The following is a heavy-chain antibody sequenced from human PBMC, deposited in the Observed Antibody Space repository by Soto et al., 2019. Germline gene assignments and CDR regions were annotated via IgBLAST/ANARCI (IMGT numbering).Heavy chain of an antibody. Sequence: EVQLVGSGGDLVQPGGSLRLSCATSDFTFRNYWMNWVRQAPGKGLEWVANIKPDGSATNYVDSVKGRFTISRDNVRNSVSLQMNSLRVEDTAVYFCFGGNGGPQWGQGTLVTVSS. V-gene: IGHV3-7*03. D-gene: IGHD3-16*01. CDR3: FGGNGGPQ. CDR2: IKPDGSAT. J-gene: IGHJ4*02. CDR1: DFTFRNYW.